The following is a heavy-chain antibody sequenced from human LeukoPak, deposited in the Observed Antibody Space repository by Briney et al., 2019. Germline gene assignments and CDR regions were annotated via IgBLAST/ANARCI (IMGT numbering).Heavy chain of an antibody. D-gene: IGHD3-16*01. CDR3: ANHLAATPTFEGLGWFDP. V-gene: IGHV3-23*01. J-gene: IGHJ5*02. CDR1: GFPFSSHA. Sequence: GGSLRLSCAASGFPFSSHAMSWVRQAPGKGLEWVSAISGSGGSTYYADSVRGRFTISRDNSKNTLYLQMNSLRAEDTAVYSCANHLAATPTFEGLGWFDPWGQGTLVTVSS. CDR2: ISGSGGST.